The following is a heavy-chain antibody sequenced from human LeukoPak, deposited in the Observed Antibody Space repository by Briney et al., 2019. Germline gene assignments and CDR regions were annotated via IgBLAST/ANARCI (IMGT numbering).Heavy chain of an antibody. CDR1: GYTLTGYY. V-gene: IGHV1-2*02. CDR2: INPNSGGT. D-gene: IGHD6-13*01. Sequence: ASVKVSCKASGYTLTGYYIHWVRQAPGQGLEWMGWINPNSGGTNYAQKFQGRVTMTRDTSISTAYMELSRLRSDDTAVYYCASSIAAAGTGISYYFDYWGQGTLVTVSS. J-gene: IGHJ4*02. CDR3: ASSIAAAGTGISYYFDY.